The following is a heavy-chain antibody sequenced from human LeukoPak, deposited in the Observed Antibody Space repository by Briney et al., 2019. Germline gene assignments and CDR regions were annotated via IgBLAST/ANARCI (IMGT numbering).Heavy chain of an antibody. CDR1: GFTFSSYW. CDR2: INSDGSST. Sequence: VQPGGSLRLSCAASGFTFSSYWMHWARQAPGKGLVWVSRINSDGSSTSYADSVKGRFTISRDNAKNTLYLQMNSLRAEDTAVYYCATLPWFGEFDYWGQGTLVTVSS. CDR3: ATLPWFGEFDY. V-gene: IGHV3-74*01. J-gene: IGHJ4*02. D-gene: IGHD3-10*01.